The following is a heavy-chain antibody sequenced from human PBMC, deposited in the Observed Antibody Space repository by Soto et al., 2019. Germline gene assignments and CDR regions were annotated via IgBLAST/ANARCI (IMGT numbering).Heavy chain of an antibody. Sequence: VQLLQSRGEVRKPGASVKVSCKTPGYTFTNYAINWVRQAPGQGLQWMGWISAYSGDTKYAQRFQDRLTVTTDPSTTTAYMELRSLRSDDTAVYYCARDGRAFSIFGETMDVWGQGTTVTVSS. J-gene: IGHJ6*02. CDR3: ARDGRAFSIFGETMDV. D-gene: IGHD3-3*01. CDR2: ISAYSGDT. CDR1: GYTFTNYA. V-gene: IGHV1-18*01.